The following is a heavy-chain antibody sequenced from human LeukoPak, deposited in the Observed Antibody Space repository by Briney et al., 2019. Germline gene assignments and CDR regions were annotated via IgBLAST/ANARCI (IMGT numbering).Heavy chain of an antibody. J-gene: IGHJ4*02. CDR2: ISYDGSNK. Sequence: GRSLRLSCAASGFTFSSYAMHWVRQAPGKGLDWVAVISYDGSNKYYADSVKGRFTISRDNSKNTLYLQMNSLRAEDTAVYYCARDHKDYLVDYWGQGTLVTVSS. CDR3: ARDHKDYLVDY. D-gene: IGHD2/OR15-2a*01. CDR1: GFTFSSYA. V-gene: IGHV3-30*04.